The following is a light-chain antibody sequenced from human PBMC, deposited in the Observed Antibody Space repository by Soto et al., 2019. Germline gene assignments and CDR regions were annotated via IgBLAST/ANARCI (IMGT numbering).Light chain of an antibody. CDR3: SSYTTRSTLV. CDR1: SSDVGAYDF. CDR2: DVT. V-gene: IGLV2-14*01. J-gene: IGLJ2*01. Sequence: QSALTQPAYLSGSPGQSITISCTGTSSDVGAYDFVSWYQHYPGKAPKLVTFDVTHRPPGISDRFSGSKSANTASLTISGLQAEDEAFYYCSSYTTRSTLVFGGGTKLTVL.